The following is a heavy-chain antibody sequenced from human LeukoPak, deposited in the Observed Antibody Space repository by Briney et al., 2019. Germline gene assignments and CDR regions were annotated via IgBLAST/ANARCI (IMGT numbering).Heavy chain of an antibody. V-gene: IGHV3-48*04. Sequence: GGSLRLSCAASGFTFSSYSMNWVRQAPGKGLEWVSYISSSSSTIYYADSVKGRFTISRDNAKNSLYLQMNSLRAEDTAVYYCASWPAEGVVITTLDAFDIWGQGTMVTVSS. CDR2: ISSSSSTI. CDR3: ASWPAEGVVITTLDAFDI. CDR1: GFTFSSYS. J-gene: IGHJ3*02. D-gene: IGHD3-3*01.